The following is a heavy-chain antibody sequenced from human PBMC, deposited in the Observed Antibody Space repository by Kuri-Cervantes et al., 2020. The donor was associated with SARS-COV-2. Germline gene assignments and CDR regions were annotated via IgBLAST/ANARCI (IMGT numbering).Heavy chain of an antibody. Sequence: ASVKVSCKASGYTFTSYYMHWVRQAPGQGLEWMGIINPSGGSTSYAQKFQGRVTITADKSTSTAYMELSSLRSEDTAVYYCARDNYGSGSYDFDYWGQGTLVTVSS. J-gene: IGHJ4*02. CDR1: GYTFTSYY. CDR2: INPSGGST. V-gene: IGHV1-46*01. CDR3: ARDNYGSGSYDFDY. D-gene: IGHD3-10*01.